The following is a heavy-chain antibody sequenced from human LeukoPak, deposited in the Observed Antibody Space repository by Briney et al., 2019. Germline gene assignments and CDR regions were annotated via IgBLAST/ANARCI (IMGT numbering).Heavy chain of an antibody. D-gene: IGHD3-10*01. CDR2: IYYSGSI. CDR3: ARHTHSGSYYWFDP. Sequence: SETLSLTCTISGDSIRTYSWSWIRRPPGKGLEWIGYIYYSGSISYHPSLKSRVTVSVDTSKNQLSLRLTSVTAADTAVYYCARHTHSGSYYWFDPWGQGTLVTVSS. V-gene: IGHV4-59*08. J-gene: IGHJ5*02. CDR1: GDSIRTYS.